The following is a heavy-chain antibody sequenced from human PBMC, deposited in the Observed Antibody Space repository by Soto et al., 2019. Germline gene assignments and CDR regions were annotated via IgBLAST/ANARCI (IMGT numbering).Heavy chain of an antibody. Sequence: SETLSLTCTVSGGSISSYYWSWIRQPPGKGLEWIGYIYYSGSTNYNPSLKSRVTISVDTSKNQFSLKLSSVTAADTAVYYCARHYGDYSAEFNWFDPWGQGTLVTVSS. CDR1: GGSISSYY. D-gene: IGHD4-17*01. J-gene: IGHJ5*02. CDR2: IYYSGST. V-gene: IGHV4-59*08. CDR3: ARHYGDYSAEFNWFDP.